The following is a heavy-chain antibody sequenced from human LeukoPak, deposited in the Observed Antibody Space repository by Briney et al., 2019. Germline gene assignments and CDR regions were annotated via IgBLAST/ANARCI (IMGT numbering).Heavy chain of an antibody. Sequence: PGGSLRLSCAASGFTFSSYGMPWVRQAPGKGLEWVAVISYDGSNKYYADSVKGRFTISRDNSKNTLYLQMNSLRAEDTAVYYCARDPVFGYSSSWQDYWGQGTLVTVSS. CDR1: GFTFSSYG. CDR3: ARDPVFGYSSSWQDY. V-gene: IGHV3-30*06. D-gene: IGHD6-13*01. CDR2: ISYDGSNK. J-gene: IGHJ4*02.